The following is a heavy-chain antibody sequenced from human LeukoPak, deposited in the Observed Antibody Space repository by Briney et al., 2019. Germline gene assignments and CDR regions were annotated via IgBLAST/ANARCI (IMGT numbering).Heavy chain of an antibody. J-gene: IGHJ6*02. CDR3: ARLGVERTTVSTCGMDV. CDR2: IYPGDSDT. D-gene: IGHD4-17*01. V-gene: IGHV5-51*01. Sequence: GESLKISCQGSGYSFTSYWIGWVRQMPGKGLEWTGIIYPGDSDTRYSPSFQGQVTISADKSISTAYLQWSSLKASDTAMYYCARLGVERTTVSTCGMDVWGQGTTVTVSS. CDR1: GYSFTSYW.